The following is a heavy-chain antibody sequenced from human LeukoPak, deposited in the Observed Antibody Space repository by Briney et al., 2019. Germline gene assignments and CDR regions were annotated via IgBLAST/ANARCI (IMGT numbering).Heavy chain of an antibody. CDR2: IYTSGST. CDR3: ARGVQLERLPATQFDY. CDR1: GGSISSGSYY. D-gene: IGHD1-1*01. J-gene: IGHJ4*02. V-gene: IGHV4-61*02. Sequence: PSQTLSLTCTVSGGSISSGSYYWSWIRQPAGKGLEWIGRIYTSGSTNYNPSLKSRVTISVDTSKNQFSLKPSSVTAADTAVYYCARGVQLERLPATQFDYWGQGTLVTVSS.